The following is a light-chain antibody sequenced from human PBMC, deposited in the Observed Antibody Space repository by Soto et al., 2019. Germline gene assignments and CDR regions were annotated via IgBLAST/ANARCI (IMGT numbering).Light chain of an antibody. CDR3: QTWDTGIRV. CDR1: SGHNTYA. V-gene: IGLV4-69*01. J-gene: IGLJ3*02. CDR2: VNSDGSH. Sequence: QPVLTQSPSASASLGASVKLTCTLSSGHNTYAIAWHQQRPEKGPRYLMTVNSDGSHKKGDGIPDRFSASSSGAERYLTISSLQYEDEADYYCQTWDTGIRVFGGGTKLTVL.